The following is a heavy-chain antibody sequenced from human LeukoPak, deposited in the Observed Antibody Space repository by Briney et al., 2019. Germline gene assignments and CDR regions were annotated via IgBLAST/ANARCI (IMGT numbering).Heavy chain of an antibody. J-gene: IGHJ3*02. V-gene: IGHV5-51*01. CDR2: IYPRDSDT. D-gene: IGHD2-2*01. Sequence: GESLKISCKGSGYSFTNYWVGWVRQMPGKGLEWMGIIYPRDSDTRYRPSFQGQVTISADKAISTAYLQWSSLKASDTAMYYCARRRYCTSRSCYGGVDGFDIWGQGTMVTVSS. CDR1: GYSFTNYW. CDR3: ARRRYCTSRSCYGGVDGFDI.